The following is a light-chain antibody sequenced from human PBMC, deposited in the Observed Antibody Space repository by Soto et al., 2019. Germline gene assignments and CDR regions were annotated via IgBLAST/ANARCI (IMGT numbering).Light chain of an antibody. V-gene: IGKV3-20*01. CDR2: GAS. CDR3: HQYGISPLT. Sequence: EIVLTQSPGTLSLSPGERATLSCRASQSVSSSYLAWYQQKPGQAPSLLIFGASNRATGIPDRFTGSGSGTDFTLTISRLEPEDFAVYYCHQYGISPLTFGGGTKVEVK. J-gene: IGKJ4*01. CDR1: QSVSSSY.